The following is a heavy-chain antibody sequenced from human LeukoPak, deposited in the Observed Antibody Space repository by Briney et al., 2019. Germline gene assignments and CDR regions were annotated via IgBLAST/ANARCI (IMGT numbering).Heavy chain of an antibody. CDR1: GGSFSGYY. CDR3: ARRSRLGELSS. Sequence: SETLSLTCAVYGGSFSGYYWSWIRQPPGKGLEWIGEINHSGSTNYNPSLKSRVTISVDTSKNQFSLKLSSVTAADTAVYYCARRSRLGELSSWSQGTLVTVSS. J-gene: IGHJ5*02. D-gene: IGHD3-16*02. V-gene: IGHV4-34*01. CDR2: INHSGST.